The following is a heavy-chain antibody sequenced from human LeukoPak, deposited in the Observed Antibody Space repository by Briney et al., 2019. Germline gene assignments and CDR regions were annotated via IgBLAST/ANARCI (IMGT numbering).Heavy chain of an antibody. CDR2: FYYSGST. V-gene: IGHV4-59*01. Sequence: SSETPSPPRTVPGGSIRSYYWGWVRPPPGEGEEWIGDFYYSGSTNYNASLTNRVTISVDTSKNQFSLKLSSVTASDTAVYYCAREVGYCSGGSCYSYFDYWGQGTLVTVSS. D-gene: IGHD2-15*01. CDR1: GGSIRSYY. J-gene: IGHJ4*02. CDR3: AREVGYCSGGSCYSYFDY.